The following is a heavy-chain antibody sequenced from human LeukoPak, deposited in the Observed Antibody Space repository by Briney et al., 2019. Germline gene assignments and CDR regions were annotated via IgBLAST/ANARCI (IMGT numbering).Heavy chain of an antibody. CDR2: IYYSGST. CDR3: ARYCSSTSCYLSYGMDV. CDR1: GGSISSVGYY. J-gene: IGHJ6*02. D-gene: IGHD2-2*01. V-gene: IGHV4-31*03. Sequence: PSQTLSLTCTVSGGSISSVGYYWSWIRQHPGKGLGWVGYIYYSGSTYYNPSLKSRVTLSVDTSKNQFSLKLSSVTAADTAVYYCARYCSSTSCYLSYGMDVWGQGTTVTVSS.